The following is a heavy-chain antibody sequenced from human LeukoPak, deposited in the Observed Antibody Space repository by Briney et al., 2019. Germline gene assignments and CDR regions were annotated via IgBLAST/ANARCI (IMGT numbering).Heavy chain of an antibody. CDR1: GFTFRSYW. V-gene: IGHV3-7*01. J-gene: IGHJ4*02. CDR2: IRQDGSEK. Sequence: GPLRLSCVASGFTFRSYWMSWVRQAPGKGLEWVANIRQDGSEKYYVDSVKGRFTISRDNAKNSLYLQMNSLRAEDTAVYYCARDRHLTGYYHLDYWGQGTLVTVSS. D-gene: IGHD3-9*01. CDR3: ARDRHLTGYYHLDY.